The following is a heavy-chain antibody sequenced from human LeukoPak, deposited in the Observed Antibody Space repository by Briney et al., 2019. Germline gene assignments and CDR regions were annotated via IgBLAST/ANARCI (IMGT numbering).Heavy chain of an antibody. D-gene: IGHD2-21*02. CDR2: ISSRSSYI. J-gene: IGHJ2*01. V-gene: IGHV3-21*01. CDR1: GFTFSSYS. CDR3: ASDIAYCGGDCYSGIWYFDL. Sequence: GGTLRLSCAASGFTFSSYSMNWVREARGKGLEGVSSISSRSSYIYYAESVKGRFNISRDNAKNSLYLQMNSLTAEDTAVYYCASDIAYCGGDCYSGIWYFDLWGRGTLVTVSS.